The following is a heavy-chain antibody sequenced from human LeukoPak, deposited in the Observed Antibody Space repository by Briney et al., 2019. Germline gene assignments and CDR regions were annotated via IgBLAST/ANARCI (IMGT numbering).Heavy chain of an antibody. V-gene: IGHV4-59*01. Sequence: KPSETLSLTCTVSAGSISSYYWSWIRQPPGKGLEWIAYMYYSGSGNYNPSLKSRVTISVDTSKNQFSLKLSSVTAADTAVYYCARGAYGDSTAAFDIWGQGTMVTVSS. D-gene: IGHD4-17*01. J-gene: IGHJ3*02. CDR3: ARGAYGDSTAAFDI. CDR1: AGSISSYY. CDR2: MYYSGSG.